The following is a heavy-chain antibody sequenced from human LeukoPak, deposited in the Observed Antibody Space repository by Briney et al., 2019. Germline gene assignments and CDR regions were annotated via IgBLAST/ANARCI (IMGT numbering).Heavy chain of an antibody. CDR2: IYYSGST. J-gene: IGHJ5*02. V-gene: IGHV4-39*07. CDR1: GGSISSSSYY. CDR3: ARAPENWFDP. Sequence: PSETLSLTCTVSGGSISSSSYYWGWIRQPPGKGLEWIGSIYYSGSTYYNPSLKSRVTISVDTSKNQFSLKLGSVTAADTAVYYCARAPENWFDPWGQGTLVTVSS.